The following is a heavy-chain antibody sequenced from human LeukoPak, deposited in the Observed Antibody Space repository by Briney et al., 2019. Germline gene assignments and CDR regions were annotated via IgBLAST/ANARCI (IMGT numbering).Heavy chain of an antibody. CDR2: IYYSWST. CDR1: GGSISGYY. D-gene: IGHD6-19*01. CDR3: ARVSSGWPSAFDY. Sequence: SETLSLTCTVSGGSISGYYWSWVRQPPGKGLEWVGYIYYSWSTNYNPSLESPVTISLDTSKNQFSLELTSVTAADTAVYYCARVSSGWPSAFDYWGQGTLVTVSS. V-gene: IGHV4-59*01. J-gene: IGHJ4*02.